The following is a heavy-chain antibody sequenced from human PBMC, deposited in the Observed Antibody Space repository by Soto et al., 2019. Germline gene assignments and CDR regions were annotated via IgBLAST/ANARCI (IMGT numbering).Heavy chain of an antibody. CDR2: ISGSGGST. CDR1: GFTFSSYA. V-gene: IGHV3-23*01. Sequence: EVQLLESGGGLVQPGGSLRLSCAASGFTFSSYAMSWVRQAPGKGLEWVSAISGSGGSTYYADSVMGRFTISRDNSQEKLYLQMNRLGGEDTAGYFCAKDGTIAVAPQLYYFDYWGQGTLVTVSS. CDR3: AKDGTIAVAPQLYYFDY. D-gene: IGHD6-19*01. J-gene: IGHJ4*02.